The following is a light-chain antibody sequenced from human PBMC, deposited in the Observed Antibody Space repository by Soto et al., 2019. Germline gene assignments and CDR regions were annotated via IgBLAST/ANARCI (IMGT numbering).Light chain of an antibody. CDR3: QQYGSASWT. CDR2: AAS. Sequence: EIVLTQSPGTLSSSPGERATLSCRASQSVSSTYLAWYQQKPGQAPRLLISAASNRATGNADRFSGSGYGTDFALTSSRLEPEDFPVYFCQQYGSASWTFGQGTRVEI. V-gene: IGKV3-20*01. J-gene: IGKJ1*01. CDR1: QSVSSTY.